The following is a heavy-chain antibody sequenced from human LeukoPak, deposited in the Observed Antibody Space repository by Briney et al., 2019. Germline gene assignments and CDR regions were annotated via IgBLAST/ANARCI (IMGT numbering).Heavy chain of an antibody. CDR3: AKSDDFWSGYQFDF. J-gene: IGHJ4*02. D-gene: IGHD3-3*01. CDR2: ISGSGGTT. V-gene: IGHV3-23*01. Sequence: ISGSGGTTYDADSVKGRFTISRDNSKNTLYLQMSSLRAEDTAVYYCAKSDDFWSGYQFDFWGQGTLVTVSS.